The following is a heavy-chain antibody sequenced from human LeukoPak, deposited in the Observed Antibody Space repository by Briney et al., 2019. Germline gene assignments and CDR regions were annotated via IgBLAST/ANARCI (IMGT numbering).Heavy chain of an antibody. V-gene: IGHV3-11*01. CDR1: GFTFSDYY. CDR2: ISSSSRSI. CDR3: ARSLQLVRFDY. Sequence: GGSLRLSCAASGFTFSDYYMSWIRQAPGKGLEWVSYISSSSRSIYYADSVKGRFTISRDNAKNSLYLQMNSLRAEDTAVYYCARSLQLVRFDYWGQGTLVTVSS. D-gene: IGHD6-13*01. J-gene: IGHJ4*02.